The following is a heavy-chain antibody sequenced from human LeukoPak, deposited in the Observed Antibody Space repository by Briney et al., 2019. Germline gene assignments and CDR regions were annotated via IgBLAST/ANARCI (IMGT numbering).Heavy chain of an antibody. V-gene: IGHV3-74*03. D-gene: IGHD2-15*01. Sequence: PGGSLRLSCAASGFTFSSYWMHWVRQAPGKGLMWVSRISSDGRSTTSADSVKGRFTISRDNAKNTLYLQMSSLRTEDTAVYYCARDQLYCSGGICYFDYWGQGTLVTVSS. CDR3: ARDQLYCSGGICYFDY. J-gene: IGHJ4*02. CDR2: ISSDGRST. CDR1: GFTFSSYW.